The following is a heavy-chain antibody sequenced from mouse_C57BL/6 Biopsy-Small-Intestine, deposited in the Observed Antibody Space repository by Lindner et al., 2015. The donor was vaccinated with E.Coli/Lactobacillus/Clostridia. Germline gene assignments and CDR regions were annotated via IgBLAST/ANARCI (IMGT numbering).Heavy chain of an antibody. CDR3: AKEVFAY. CDR1: GYSFTGYN. CDR2: ISPYFGNT. Sequence: VQLQESGAELVKPGASVRISCKASGYSFTGYNMNWVKQSHGKSLEWIGNISPYFGNTNYNQKFEGKATLTVDTSSSTAYLQLNSLTSEDSAVYYCAKEVFAYWGQGTLVTVSA. J-gene: IGHJ3*01. V-gene: IGHV1-39*01.